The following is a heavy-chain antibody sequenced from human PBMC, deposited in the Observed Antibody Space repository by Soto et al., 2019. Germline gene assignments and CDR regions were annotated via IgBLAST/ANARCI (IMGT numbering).Heavy chain of an antibody. CDR3: ARDYGVDDGDHYYSYMDV. D-gene: IGHD4-17*01. V-gene: IGHV1-8*01. CDR1: GYTFTSYH. J-gene: IGHJ6*03. CDR2: VHPNSGYT. Sequence: QVQLVQSGAEVKKPGASVKVSCKASGYTFTSYHITWVRQATGQGLEWMGWVHPNSGYTDFAQKFQGRVSMTRNTSISTAYMELSSLSSEDTAVYYCARDYGVDDGDHYYSYMDVWGKGTTVTVSS.